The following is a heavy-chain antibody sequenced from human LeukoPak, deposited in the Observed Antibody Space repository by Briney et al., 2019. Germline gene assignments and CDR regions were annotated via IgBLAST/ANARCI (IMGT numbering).Heavy chain of an antibody. J-gene: IGHJ3*02. CDR2: IYRGGST. Sequence: GRSLRLSCAASVFTVSSNYMSCVRQAPGKGLEWVSVIYRGGSTYYADYVKGRFTISRHNSKNPLYLQMNSLRAEDTAVYYCARVEGGDGYNPYGGAFDIWGQGTMLTLSS. CDR3: ARVEGGDGYNPYGGAFDI. CDR1: VFTVSSNY. D-gene: IGHD5-24*01. V-gene: IGHV3-66*02.